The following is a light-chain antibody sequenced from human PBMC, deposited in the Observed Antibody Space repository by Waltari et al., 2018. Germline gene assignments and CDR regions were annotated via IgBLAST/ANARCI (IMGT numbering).Light chain of an antibody. V-gene: IGKV4-1*01. CDR2: WAS. Sequence: DIVMTQSPESLAVSLGERATINCKSSQSVLYSSNNKNYLAWYQQKPGQPPKFLIYWASTRESGVPDRFSGSGSGTYFTLIISSLQAEDVAVYYCQQYYRTPLTFGGGTKVEIK. CDR1: QSVLYSSNNKNY. CDR3: QQYYRTPLT. J-gene: IGKJ4*01.